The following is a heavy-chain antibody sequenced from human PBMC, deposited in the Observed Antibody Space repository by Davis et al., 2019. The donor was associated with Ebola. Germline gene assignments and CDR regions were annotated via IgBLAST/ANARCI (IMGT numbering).Heavy chain of an antibody. Sequence: SVTVSCMASGGTFSSYAISWVRPAPGQGLEWMGWISAYNGNTNYAQKLQGRVTMTTDTSTSTAYMELRSLRSDDTAVYYCARDLAVAPPDYWGQGTLVTVSS. J-gene: IGHJ4*02. V-gene: IGHV1-18*01. CDR2: ISAYNGNT. D-gene: IGHD6-19*01. CDR3: ARDLAVAPPDY. CDR1: GGTFSSYA.